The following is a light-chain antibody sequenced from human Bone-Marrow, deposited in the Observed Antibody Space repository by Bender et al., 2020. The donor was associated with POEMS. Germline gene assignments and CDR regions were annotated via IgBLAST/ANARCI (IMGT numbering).Light chain of an antibody. V-gene: IGLV1-44*01. CDR3: SSWDDSLSGWV. CDR2: GDN. CDR1: SSNIGSNI. Sequence: QSVLTQPPSASGTPGQRVTIFCSGSSSNIGSNIVNWYHQLPGTAPKLLLYGDNRRPSGVPDRFSGSKSGTSASLAISDIQSEDEGDYYCSSWDDSLSGWVFGGGTKLTVL. J-gene: IGLJ3*02.